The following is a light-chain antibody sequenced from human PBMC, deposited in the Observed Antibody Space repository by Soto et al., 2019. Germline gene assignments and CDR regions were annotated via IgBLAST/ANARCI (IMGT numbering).Light chain of an antibody. CDR3: HHYNSSPLT. CDR1: QSVSSSY. Sequence: EIVLTQSPGTLSLSPGERATLSCRASQSVSSSYLAWYQQKPGQAPRLLIYGASSRATGIPDRFSGSGSGTDFTLTISRLEPEDFAVYYCHHYNSSPLTFGGGPKVEIK. J-gene: IGKJ4*01. V-gene: IGKV3-20*01. CDR2: GAS.